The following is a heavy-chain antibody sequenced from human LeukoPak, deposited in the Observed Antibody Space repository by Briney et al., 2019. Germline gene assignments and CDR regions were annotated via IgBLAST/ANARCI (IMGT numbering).Heavy chain of an antibody. CDR1: GGSISSYY. J-gene: IGHJ6*03. CDR3: ARSSIAEPGYYYMDV. D-gene: IGHD6-6*01. CDR2: IYTSGST. V-gene: IGHV4-4*07. Sequence: SETLSLTCTVSGGSISSYYWSWIRQPAGKGLEWIGRIYTSGSTNYNPSLKSRVTMPVDTSKNQFSLKLSSVTAADTAVYYCARSSIAEPGYYYMDVWGKGTTVTVSS.